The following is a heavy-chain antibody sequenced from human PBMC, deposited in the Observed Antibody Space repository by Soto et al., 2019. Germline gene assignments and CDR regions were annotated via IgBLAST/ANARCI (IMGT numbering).Heavy chain of an antibody. V-gene: IGHV4-34*01. CDR2: INHSGST. D-gene: IGHD2-2*01. Sequence: SETLSLTCAVYGGSFSGYYWSWIRQPPGKGLEWIGEINHSGSTNYNPSLKSRVTISVDTSKNQFSLKLSSVTAADTAVYYCARGWAVVVPAAPPYYYYGMDVWGQGTTVTVS. J-gene: IGHJ6*02. CDR3: ARGWAVVVPAAPPYYYYGMDV. CDR1: GGSFSGYY.